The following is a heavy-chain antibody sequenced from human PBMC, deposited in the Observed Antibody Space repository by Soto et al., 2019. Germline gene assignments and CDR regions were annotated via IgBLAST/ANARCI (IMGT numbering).Heavy chain of an antibody. J-gene: IGHJ3*02. D-gene: IGHD3-22*01. Sequence: QVQLVQSGAEVKKPGASVKVSCKASGYTFTSYGISWVRQAPGQGLEWMGWISAYNGNTNYAQKLQGRVTMTTDTSTSTAYMELRSLRSDDTAVYYCASPDRRSYYDSGGAFDIWGQGTMVTVSS. V-gene: IGHV1-18*01. CDR1: GYTFTSYG. CDR3: ASPDRRSYYDSGGAFDI. CDR2: ISAYNGNT.